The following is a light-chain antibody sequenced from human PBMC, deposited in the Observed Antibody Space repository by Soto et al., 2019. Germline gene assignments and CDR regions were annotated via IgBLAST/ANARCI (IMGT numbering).Light chain of an antibody. CDR2: DAS. V-gene: IGKV3-20*01. CDR3: QQYGSLIT. CDR1: QGIGDT. J-gene: IGKJ5*01. Sequence: EIVMTQSPATLSVSPGEGATLFCRASQGIGDTLAWSQPKPGQAPRILIYDASSRATGIQDRFSGSGSGTDFTLTISRLEPEDFAVDDCQQYGSLITFGQGTRLEIK.